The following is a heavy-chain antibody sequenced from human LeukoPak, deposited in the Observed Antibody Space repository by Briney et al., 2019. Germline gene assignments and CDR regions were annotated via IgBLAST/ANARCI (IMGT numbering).Heavy chain of an antibody. V-gene: IGHV3-23*01. D-gene: IGHD2-2*01. J-gene: IGHJ4*02. Sequence: GGSLRLSCAASGFTFSSYAMSWVGQAPGKGLEWVSAISGSGGSTYYADSVKGRFTISRDNSKNTLYLQMNSLRAEDTAVYYCAKGGPSVVVPAAAGFDYWGQGTLVTVSS. CDR3: AKGGPSVVVPAAAGFDY. CDR2: ISGSGGST. CDR1: GFTFSSYA.